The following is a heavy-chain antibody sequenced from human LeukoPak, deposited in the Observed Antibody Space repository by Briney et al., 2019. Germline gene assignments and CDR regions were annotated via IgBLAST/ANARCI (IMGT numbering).Heavy chain of an antibody. V-gene: IGHV1-8*01. CDR1: GYTFTSFD. D-gene: IGHD7-27*01. Sequence: ASVKVSCKASGYTFTSFDFNWVRQATGQGLEWMGWMKSNNGHTGYAQKFQGRVTMTRDTSISTAYMELSSLAFEDTAVYYCARGPPNWGMVGYWGQGTLVTVSS. CDR2: MKSNNGHT. J-gene: IGHJ4*02. CDR3: ARGPPNWGMVGY.